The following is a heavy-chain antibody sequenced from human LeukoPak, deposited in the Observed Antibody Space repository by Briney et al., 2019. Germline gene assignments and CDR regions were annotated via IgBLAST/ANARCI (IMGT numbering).Heavy chain of an antibody. D-gene: IGHD5-12*01. CDR2: IDSGGTT. J-gene: IGHJ4*02. Sequence: RGSLRLSCAASGFTVSTNYMSWVRQAPGKGLEWVSVIDSGGTTYYADSVKGRFTISRDNSMNTLFLQMNSLRGEDTAVYYCASYYNGYDLDFWGQGTRVTVSS. CDR3: ASYYNGYDLDF. V-gene: IGHV3-53*01. CDR1: GFTVSTNY.